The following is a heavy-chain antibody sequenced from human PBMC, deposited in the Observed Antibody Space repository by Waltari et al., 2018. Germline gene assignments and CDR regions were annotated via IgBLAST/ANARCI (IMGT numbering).Heavy chain of an antibody. CDR1: GYTFSRHG. Sequence: QVQLVESGGGVVQPGTSLRLSCVASGYTFSRHGMTWARRAPGKGMEGVACIWYDGSKKFYADSVKGRFTISRDDSKNTLYLEMNSLRAEDTAVYYCARDISYYSLDKWGQGTLVTVSS. CDR2: IWYDGSKK. V-gene: IGHV3-33*01. J-gene: IGHJ4*02. D-gene: IGHD3-22*01. CDR3: ARDISYYSLDK.